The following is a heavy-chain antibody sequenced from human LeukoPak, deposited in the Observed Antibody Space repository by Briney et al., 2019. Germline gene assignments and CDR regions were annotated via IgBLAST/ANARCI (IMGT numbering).Heavy chain of an antibody. CDR2: INHSGST. V-gene: IGHV4-34*01. Sequence: SETLSLTCAVYGGSFSGYYWSWIRQPPGKGLEWIGEINHSGSTNYNPSLKSRVTISVDTSKNQFSLKLSSVTAADTAVYYCARGQDSSSVPGRGWFDPWGQGTLVTVSS. D-gene: IGHD6-13*01. CDR3: ARGQDSSSVPGRGWFDP. CDR1: GGSFSGYY. J-gene: IGHJ5*02.